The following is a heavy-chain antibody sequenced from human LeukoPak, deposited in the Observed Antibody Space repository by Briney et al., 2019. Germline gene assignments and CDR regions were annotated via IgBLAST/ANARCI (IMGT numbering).Heavy chain of an antibody. V-gene: IGHV3-30*02. CDR3: AKDSAFYYIDV. CDR1: GFTFNNYG. Sequence: GGSLRLSCAASGFTFNNYGMHWVRQAPGKGLEWVAFIRYNGNNQYYADSVKGRFTISRGNSKNTLYLQMNSLKGDDTAVYYCAKDSAFYYIDVWGKGTTVIISS. CDR2: IRYNGNNQ. J-gene: IGHJ6*03. D-gene: IGHD3-10*01.